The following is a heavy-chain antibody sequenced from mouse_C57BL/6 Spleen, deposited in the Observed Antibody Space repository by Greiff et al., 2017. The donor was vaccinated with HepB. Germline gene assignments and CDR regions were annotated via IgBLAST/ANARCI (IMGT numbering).Heavy chain of an antibody. CDR3: TRRLLQYFDV. J-gene: IGHJ1*03. D-gene: IGHD1-1*01. V-gene: IGHV14-1*01. CDR2: IDPEDGDT. CDR1: GFNIKDYY. Sequence: VQLQQSGAELVRPGASVKLSCTASGFNIKDYYMHWVKQRPDQGLEWIGRIDPEDGDTEYAPKFQGKATMTADTSFNTAYLQLSSLTSEDTAVYYCTRRLLQYFDVWGTGTTVTVSS.